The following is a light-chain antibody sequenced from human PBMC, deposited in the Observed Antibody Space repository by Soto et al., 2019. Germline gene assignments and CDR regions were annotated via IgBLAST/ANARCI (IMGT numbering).Light chain of an antibody. J-gene: IGKJ2*01. CDR2: GAS. CDR3: QQYNNWPET. V-gene: IGKV3-15*01. Sequence: EIVMTKSPATLSVSPGERATLSCRASQSVSSNLAGYQQKPGQAPRLLIYGASTRATGIPARFSGSGSGTEFTLTISSLQSEDCAVYYCQQYNNWPETFGQGTKLAIK. CDR1: QSVSSN.